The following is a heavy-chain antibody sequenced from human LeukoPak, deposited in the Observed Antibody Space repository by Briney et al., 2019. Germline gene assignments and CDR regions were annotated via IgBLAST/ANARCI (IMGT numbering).Heavy chain of an antibody. V-gene: IGHV4-39*07. Sequence: SETLSLACTVSGGSISSSSYYWGWIRQPPGKGLEWIGTIYYSGCTYYNPSLKSRVTISVDTSKHQFSLKLSSVTAADTAVFYCARDLQYHDSSGYYGLDHSFDYWGQGTLVTVSS. J-gene: IGHJ4*02. CDR1: GGSISSSSYY. CDR3: ARDLQYHDSSGYYGLDHSFDY. CDR2: IYYSGCT. D-gene: IGHD3-22*01.